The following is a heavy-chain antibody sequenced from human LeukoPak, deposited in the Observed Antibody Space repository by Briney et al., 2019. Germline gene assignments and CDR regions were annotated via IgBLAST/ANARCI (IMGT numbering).Heavy chain of an antibody. CDR2: VYHGGST. Sequence: PSETLSLTCAVSGASISTSARWSWVRQFPGKGLEWIGEVYHGGSTNYNPSLKSRVTISLDNSNNHFSLRLSSVTAADTARYYCARRGYSGYEAYLDYWGQGTLVTVSS. D-gene: IGHD5-12*01. V-gene: IGHV4-4*02. J-gene: IGHJ4*02. CDR1: GASISTSAR. CDR3: ARRGYSGYEAYLDY.